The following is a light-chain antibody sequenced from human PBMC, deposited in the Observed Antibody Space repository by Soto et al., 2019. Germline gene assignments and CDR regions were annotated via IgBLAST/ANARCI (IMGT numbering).Light chain of an antibody. J-gene: IGKJ4*01. CDR1: QSVPSTY. CDR3: QQRSNWPLT. CDR2: GAS. V-gene: IGKV3D-20*02. Sequence: EIVLTPTPGTLSLSPVERSTLSFSTSQSVPSTYVAWYQQKPGQAPRLLIYGASTRAPGIPDRFSGSGSGKDFTLTISSLEPEDFAVYCCQQRSNWPLTFGGGTKVDIK.